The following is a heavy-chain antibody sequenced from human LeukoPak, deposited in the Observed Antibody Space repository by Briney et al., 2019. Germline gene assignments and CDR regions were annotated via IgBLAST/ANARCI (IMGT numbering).Heavy chain of an antibody. J-gene: IGHJ6*02. CDR2: IYTSGST. V-gene: IGHV4-4*07. D-gene: IGHD3-10*01. CDR1: GVSISSFY. CDR3: ARDSATYGSGSYYLPHYYGMDV. Sequence: YPSETLSLTCTVSGVSISSFYWSWIRQPAGKGLEWIGRIYTSGSTNYNPPLKSRVTMSVDTSKNQFSLNLSSVTAADTAVYYCARDSATYGSGSYYLPHYYGMDVWGQGTTVTVSS.